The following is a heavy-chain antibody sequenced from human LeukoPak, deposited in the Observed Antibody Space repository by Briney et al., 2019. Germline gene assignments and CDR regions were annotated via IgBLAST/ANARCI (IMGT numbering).Heavy chain of an antibody. CDR3: ARDVYYGSGSPRLDY. CDR2: MSRSGNII. J-gene: IGHJ4*02. CDR1: GFAFSDYN. V-gene: IGHV3-48*01. D-gene: IGHD3-10*01. Sequence: GGSLRLSCATSGFAFSDYNMNWVRQVPGKGLESVSYMSRSGNIIYYADSVKGRFTISRDNAKNSLYLQMNSLRVEDTGVYYCARDVYYGSGSPRLDYWGQGTRVTVSS.